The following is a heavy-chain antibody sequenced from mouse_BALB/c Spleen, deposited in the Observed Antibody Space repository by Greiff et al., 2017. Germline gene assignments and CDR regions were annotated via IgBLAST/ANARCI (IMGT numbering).Heavy chain of an antibody. V-gene: IGHV2-9*02. CDR2: IWAGGST. D-gene: IGHD1-1*01. J-gene: IGHJ3*01. CDR3: ARDPHYYGSSPAWFAY. Sequence: QVQLKESGPGLVAPSQSLSITCTVSGFSLTSYGVHWVRQPPGKGLEWLGVIWAGGSTNYNSALMSRLSISKDNSKSQVFLKMNSLQTDDTAMYYCARDPHYYGSSPAWFAYWGQGTLVTVSA. CDR1: GFSLTSYG.